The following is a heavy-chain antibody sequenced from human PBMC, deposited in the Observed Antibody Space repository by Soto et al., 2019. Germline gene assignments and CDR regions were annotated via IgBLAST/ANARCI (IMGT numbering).Heavy chain of an antibody. V-gene: IGHV4-59*01. D-gene: IGHD3-9*01. J-gene: IGHJ4*02. Sequence: SETLSLTCTVSGGSISSYYWSWIRQPPGKGLEWIGYIYYSGSTNYNPSLKSRVTISVDTSKNQFSLKLSSVTAADTAVFYCASLDYDILTGYYKGFDYWGQGTLVTVSS. CDR1: GGSISSYY. CDR3: ASLDYDILTGYYKGFDY. CDR2: IYYSGST.